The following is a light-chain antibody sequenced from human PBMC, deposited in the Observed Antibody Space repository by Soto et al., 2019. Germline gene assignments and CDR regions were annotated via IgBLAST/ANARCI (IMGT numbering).Light chain of an antibody. V-gene: IGLV2-23*01. CDR1: SSDVGSYNL. Sequence: QSVLTQPASVSGSPGQSITVSCTGTSSDVGSYNLVSWYQQHPGKAPKLMIYEGTKRPSGVSNRFSGSKSGNTASLTISALQAEDEAHYYCCSYAASSNYVLGNGTKLTV. J-gene: IGLJ1*01. CDR2: EGT. CDR3: CSYAASSNYV.